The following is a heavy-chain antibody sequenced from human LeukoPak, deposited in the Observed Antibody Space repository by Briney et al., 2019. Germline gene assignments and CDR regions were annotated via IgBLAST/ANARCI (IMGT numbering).Heavy chain of an antibody. D-gene: IGHD2-2*02. J-gene: IGHJ5*02. CDR1: GGSISSYY. CDR2: IYYSGNT. V-gene: IGHV4-59*01. Sequence: KPSETLSLTSIVSGGSISSYYWSWIRQPPGKGLEWIGYIYYSGNTNYNPSFKSRVTMSVDTSKNQFSLKLRSVTAADTAVYYCARHLGYCSSTGCNSWFAPWGQGTLVTVSS. CDR3: ARHLGYCSSTGCNSWFAP.